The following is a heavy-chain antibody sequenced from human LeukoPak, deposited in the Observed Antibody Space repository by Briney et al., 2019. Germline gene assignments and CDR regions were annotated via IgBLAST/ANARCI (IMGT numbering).Heavy chain of an antibody. CDR1: GGTFSSYA. CDR2: IIPILGIA. D-gene: IGHD6-19*01. J-gene: IGHJ4*02. V-gene: IGHV1-69*04. Sequence: WASVKVSCKASGGTFSSYAISWVRQAPGQGLEWMGRIIPILGIANYAQKFQGRVTITADKSTSTAYMELSSLRSEDTAVYYCARDRIAVAGCFDYWGQGTLVTVSS. CDR3: ARDRIAVAGCFDY.